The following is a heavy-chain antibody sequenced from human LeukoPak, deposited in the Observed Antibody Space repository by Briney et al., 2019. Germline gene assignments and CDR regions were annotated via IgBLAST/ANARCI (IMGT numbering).Heavy chain of an antibody. V-gene: IGHV3-23*01. J-gene: IGHJ4*02. Sequence: PGGSLRLSCAASGFTFSSYAMSWVRQAPGKGLEWVSAISGSGGSTYYADPVKGRFTISRDNSKNTLYLQMNSLRAEDTAVYYCAKAEYCSGGSCYYFDYWGQGTLVTVSS. CDR1: GFTFSSYA. CDR3: AKAEYCSGGSCYYFDY. D-gene: IGHD2-15*01. CDR2: ISGSGGST.